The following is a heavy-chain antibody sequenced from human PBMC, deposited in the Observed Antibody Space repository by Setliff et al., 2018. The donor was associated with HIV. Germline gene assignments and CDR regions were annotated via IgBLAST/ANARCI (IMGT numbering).Heavy chain of an antibody. D-gene: IGHD4-4*01. V-gene: IGHV1-3*01. J-gene: IGHJ6*02. CDR1: GYTFTNYA. CDR3: ARDSGDDYSDYYYYGMDV. CDR2: INAGNGDT. Sequence: ASVKVSCKASGYTFTNYAMHWVCQAPGQRLEWMGWINAGNGDTKYSQKFQGRVTFTWDTSASTAYMELSSLRSEDTALYYCARDSGDDYSDYYYYGMDVWGQGTTVTVSS.